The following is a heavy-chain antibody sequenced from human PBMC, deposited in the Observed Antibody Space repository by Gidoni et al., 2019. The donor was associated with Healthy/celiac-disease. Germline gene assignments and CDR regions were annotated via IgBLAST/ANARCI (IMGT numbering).Heavy chain of an antibody. CDR1: GYSFTSYW. CDR2: IYPGDSDT. Sequence: EVQLVQPGAEVKKPGESLKISCKGSGYSFTSYWIGWVRQMPGKGLEWMGIIYPGDSDTRYSPSFQGQVTISADKSISTAYLQWSSLKASDTAMYYCARQYYYDSSGYSNSLFDYWGQGTLVTVSS. D-gene: IGHD3-22*01. CDR3: ARQYYYDSSGYSNSLFDY. J-gene: IGHJ4*02. V-gene: IGHV5-51*01.